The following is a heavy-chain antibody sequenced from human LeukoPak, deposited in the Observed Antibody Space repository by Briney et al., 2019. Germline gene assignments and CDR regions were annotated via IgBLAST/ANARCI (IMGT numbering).Heavy chain of an antibody. CDR1: GFIFDNYG. D-gene: IGHD7-27*01. Sequence: PGGSLRLSCAASGFIFDNYGMSWVRQAPGKGLEWVSGINWNGGSTAYADSVKGRFTISRDNAKNSLFLQMNSLRAEDTALYYCASRTWGISTFDIWGQGTMVTVSS. CDR3: ASRTWGISTFDI. J-gene: IGHJ3*02. CDR2: INWNGGST. V-gene: IGHV3-20*04.